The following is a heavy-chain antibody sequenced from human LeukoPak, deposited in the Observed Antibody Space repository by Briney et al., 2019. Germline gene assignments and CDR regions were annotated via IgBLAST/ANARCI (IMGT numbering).Heavy chain of an antibody. Sequence: PSETLSLTCTFSGVSISSDGYYWGWVRQPPGKGLEWIGTIYYSGTYYNPSLKSRVTVSVDTSKNQFSLKLSSVTAADTAMYYCAGISGSRVFGDYWGQGILVTVSS. CDR2: IYYSGT. CDR3: AGISGSRVFGDY. J-gene: IGHJ4*02. V-gene: IGHV4-39*01. D-gene: IGHD2-15*01. CDR1: GVSISSDGYY.